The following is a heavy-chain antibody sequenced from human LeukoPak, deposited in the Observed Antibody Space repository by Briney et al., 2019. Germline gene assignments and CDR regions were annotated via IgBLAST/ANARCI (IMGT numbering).Heavy chain of an antibody. D-gene: IGHD2-15*01. CDR3: ARDIEDQVVVAATSYYYYYYGMDV. CDR1: GFTFSSYV. J-gene: IGHJ6*02. V-gene: IGHV3-30-3*01. Sequence: GGSLRLSCAASGFTFSSYVMHWVRQAPGKGLEWVAVISFDGSNKYYADSVKGRFTISRDNSKNTLYLQMNSLRAEDTAVYYCARDIEDQVVVAATSYYYYYYGMDVWGQGTTVTVSS. CDR2: ISFDGSNK.